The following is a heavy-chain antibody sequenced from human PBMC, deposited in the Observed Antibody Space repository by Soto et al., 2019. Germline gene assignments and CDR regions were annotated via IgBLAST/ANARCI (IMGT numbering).Heavy chain of an antibody. V-gene: IGHV3-30*18. CDR3: AKEMYPRTVLDSSSPWGDY. CDR1: GFTFSDYG. D-gene: IGHD6-6*01. Sequence: QVQLVESGGGVVQPGRSLRLSCAVSGFTFSDYGMHWVRQAPGKGLEWVAVMSYAGTYKYYSDSVKGRFTISSDLSGNTLFLQMNSLRLEDTAVYFCAKEMYPRTVLDSSSPWGDYWGQGTLVTVSS. CDR2: MSYAGTYK. J-gene: IGHJ4*02.